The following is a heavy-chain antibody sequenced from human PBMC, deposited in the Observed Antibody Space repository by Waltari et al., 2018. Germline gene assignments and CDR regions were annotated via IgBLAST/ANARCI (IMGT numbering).Heavy chain of an antibody. D-gene: IGHD7-27*01. CDR1: GFSFCRYS. CDR2: ISSSTTYI. CDR3: VSGGWGFYFDY. V-gene: IGHV3-21*01. Sequence: EVPLVESGGGLVKPGGSLRLSCGASGFSFCRYSMTWVRQAPGKGLEWVSSISSSTTYIHYADSVKGRFTISRDNAKNSLYLQMNSLRVEDTAVYYCVSGGWGFYFDYWGQGTVVTVSS. J-gene: IGHJ4*02.